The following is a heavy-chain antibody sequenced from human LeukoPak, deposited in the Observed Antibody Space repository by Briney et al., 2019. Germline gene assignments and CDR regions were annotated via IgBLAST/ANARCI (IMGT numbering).Heavy chain of an antibody. Sequence: GASVRVSCKASGYTFTGYYMHWVRQAPGQGLEWMGWINPNSGGTDYAQKFQGRVTMTRDTSISTAYMELSRLRSDDTAVYYCARVLVVVPAAIDYWGQGTLVTVSS. V-gene: IGHV1-2*02. CDR2: INPNSGGT. J-gene: IGHJ4*02. D-gene: IGHD2-2*01. CDR3: ARVLVVVPAAIDY. CDR1: GYTFTGYY.